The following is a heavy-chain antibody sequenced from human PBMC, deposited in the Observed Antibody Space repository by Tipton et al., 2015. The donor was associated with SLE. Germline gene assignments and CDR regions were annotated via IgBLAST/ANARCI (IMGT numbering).Heavy chain of an antibody. CDR2: IKRDGSEK. Sequence: SLRLSCAASGFTFSSYSMNWVRQAPGKGLEWVAYIKRDGSEKYYGDSVKGRFTISRDNARNSLYLQMSSLGAEDTAVYYCARVSTAPDAFDIWGQGTVVTVSS. J-gene: IGHJ3*02. D-gene: IGHD2/OR15-2a*01. CDR1: GFTFSSYS. CDR3: ARVSTAPDAFDI. V-gene: IGHV3-7*01.